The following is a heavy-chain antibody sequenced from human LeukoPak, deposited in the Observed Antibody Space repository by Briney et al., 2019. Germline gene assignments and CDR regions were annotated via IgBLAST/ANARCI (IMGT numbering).Heavy chain of an antibody. J-gene: IGHJ4*02. D-gene: IGHD3-22*01. CDR2: MKSKTDGGTT. CDR3: ATDMIVVVIRGQ. CDR1: GFTFSNAW. Sequence: PGGSLRLSCAASGFTFSNAWMSWVRQAPGKGLEWVGRMKSKTDGGTTDYAAPVKGRFTISRDDSKNTLYLQMNSLKTEDTAVYYCATDMIVVVIRGQWGQGTLVTVSS. V-gene: IGHV3-15*01.